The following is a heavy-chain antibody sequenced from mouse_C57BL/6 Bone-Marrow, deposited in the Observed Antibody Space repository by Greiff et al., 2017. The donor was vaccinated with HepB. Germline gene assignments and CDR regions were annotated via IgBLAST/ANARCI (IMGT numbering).Heavy chain of an antibody. CDR1: GFTFSSYA. Sequence: EVHLVESGGGLVKPGGSLKLSCAASGFTFSSYAMSWVRQTPEKRLEWVATISDGGSYTYYPDNVKGRFTISRDNAKNNLYLQMSHLKSEDTAMYYCARRPSYWYFDVWGTGTTVTVSS. CDR2: ISDGGSYT. V-gene: IGHV5-4*03. J-gene: IGHJ1*03. CDR3: ARRPSYWYFDV.